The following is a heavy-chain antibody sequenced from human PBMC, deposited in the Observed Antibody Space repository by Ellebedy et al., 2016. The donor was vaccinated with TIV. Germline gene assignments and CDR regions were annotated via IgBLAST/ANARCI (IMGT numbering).Heavy chain of an antibody. D-gene: IGHD3-10*01. Sequence: GSLRLSCSVSGGSISSSSHYWGWIRQPPGKGLEWIGSIYYNGSTYYNPSLKRRVTISVDTSKNQFSLNLNSVTAADTAVYYCARPGPSITMVRGVNWFDPWGQGTLVTVSS. CDR3: ARPGPSITMVRGVNWFDP. V-gene: IGHV4-39*01. CDR1: GGSISSSSHY. J-gene: IGHJ5*02. CDR2: IYYNGST.